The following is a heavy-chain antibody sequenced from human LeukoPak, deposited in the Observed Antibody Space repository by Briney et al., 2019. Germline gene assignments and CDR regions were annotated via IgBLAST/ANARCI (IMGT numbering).Heavy chain of an antibody. CDR3: ARSTRAYSSSSHFDY. Sequence: PSGTLSLTCTVSGGSISSYYWSWIRQPPGKGLEWIGYIYYSGSTNYNPSLKSRVTISVDTSKNQFSLKLSSVTAADTAVYYCARSTRAYSSSSHFDYWGQGTLVTVSS. D-gene: IGHD6-13*01. V-gene: IGHV4-59*01. CDR2: IYYSGST. CDR1: GGSISSYY. J-gene: IGHJ4*02.